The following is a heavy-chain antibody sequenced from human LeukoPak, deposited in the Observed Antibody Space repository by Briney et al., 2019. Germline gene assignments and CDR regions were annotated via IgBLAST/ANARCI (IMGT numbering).Heavy chain of an antibody. D-gene: IGHD3-10*01. J-gene: IGHJ4*02. V-gene: IGHV4-34*01. CDR3: ARPRARGGVWYYGSGSYYLDY. CDR2: INHSGST. Sequence: PSETLSLTCAVYGGSFSGYYWSWIRQPPGKGLEWIGEINHSGSTNYNPSLKSRVTTSVDTSKNQFSLKLSSVTAADTAVYYCARPRARGGVWYYGSGSYYLDYWGQGTLVTVSS. CDR1: GGSFSGYY.